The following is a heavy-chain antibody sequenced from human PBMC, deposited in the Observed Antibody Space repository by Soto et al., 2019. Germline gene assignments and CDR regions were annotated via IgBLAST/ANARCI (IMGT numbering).Heavy chain of an antibody. CDR3: AKDLAAYGDYIY. D-gene: IGHD4-17*01. CDR2: ISYDGSNK. Sequence: QVQLVESGGGVVQPGRSLRLSCAASGFTFSSYGMHWVRQAPGKGLEWVAVISYDGSNKYYADSVKGRFTSSRDNSKNTLYLQMNSLRAEDTAVYYCAKDLAAYGDYIYWGQGTLVTVSS. V-gene: IGHV3-30*18. J-gene: IGHJ4*02. CDR1: GFTFSSYG.